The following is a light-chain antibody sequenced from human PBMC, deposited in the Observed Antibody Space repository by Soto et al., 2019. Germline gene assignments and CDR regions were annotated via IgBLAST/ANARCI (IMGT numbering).Light chain of an antibody. J-gene: IGLJ1*01. CDR1: SSNLVSNS. CDR2: DDS. Sequence: QPVLTQPPSGSADPGQKVTISCSGSSSNLVSNSVSWYHQLPESATKLLIYDDSRRPAGIPDRFSGPRSGSSATLGITVFQTGAEALEYGGSRDSSLSAYVFGTGNKVTVL. CDR3: GSRDSSLSAYV. V-gene: IGLV1-51*01.